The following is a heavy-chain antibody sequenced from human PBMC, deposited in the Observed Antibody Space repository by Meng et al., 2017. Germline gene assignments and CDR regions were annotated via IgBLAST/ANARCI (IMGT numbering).Heavy chain of an antibody. J-gene: IGHJ4*02. CDR3: ARDFWGDSPGYCSGGSCQPFDY. V-gene: IGHV3-21*01. CDR2: ISSSSYI. CDR1: GFIFSSYS. Sequence: GESLKISCAASGFIFSSYSMNWVRQAPGKGLEWVSSISSSSYIYYADSVKGRFTISRDNAKNSLYLQMNSLRAEDTAVYYCARDFWGDSPGYCSGGSCQPFDYWGQGTLVTVSS. D-gene: IGHD2-15*01.